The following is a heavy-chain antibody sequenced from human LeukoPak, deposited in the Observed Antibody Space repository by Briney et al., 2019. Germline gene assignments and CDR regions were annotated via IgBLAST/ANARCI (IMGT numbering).Heavy chain of an antibody. V-gene: IGHV3-33*01. D-gene: IGHD4-17*01. CDR1: GFPFSSYV. CDR3: ARLYGDATFDY. Sequence: GGSLRLSCAASGFPFSSYVMHWVRQAPGKGLEWVAIIRSDGSDKYYADSVKGRFTISRDNSKSTLYLQLSSLRAEDTAVYYCARLYGDATFDYWGQGTLVTVSS. J-gene: IGHJ4*02. CDR2: IRSDGSDK.